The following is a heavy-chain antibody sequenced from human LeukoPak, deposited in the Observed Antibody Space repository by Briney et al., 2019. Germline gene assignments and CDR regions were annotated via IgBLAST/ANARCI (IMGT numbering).Heavy chain of an antibody. V-gene: IGHV3-23*01. D-gene: IGHD5-24*01. CDR3: AKAKDGYNYFEY. Sequence: GGSLRLSCAASGFTFSSYAMSWVRQAPGKGLEWVSAISGSGGSTYYADSVKGRFTISRDNSKNTLYLQMDSLRAEDTAVYYCAKAKDGYNYFEYWGQGTLVTVSS. CDR1: GFTFSSYA. CDR2: ISGSGGST. J-gene: IGHJ4*02.